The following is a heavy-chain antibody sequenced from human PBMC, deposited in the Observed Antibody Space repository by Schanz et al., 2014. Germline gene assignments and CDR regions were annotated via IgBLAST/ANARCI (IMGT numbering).Heavy chain of an antibody. CDR1: GFTVSSDH. D-gene: IGHD3-9*01. CDR2: IYASGAT. J-gene: IGHJ4*02. V-gene: IGHV3-66*01. Sequence: EVQLVESGGGFVQPGGSLGLSCVVSGFTVSSDHMSWVRQAPGKGLEWVSTIYASGATYYADSVKRRFTISRDNSKNTLYLQMNSLRAEDTAVYYCAKQIHYDILTVTRNWGQGTLXTVSS. CDR3: AKQIHYDILTVTRN.